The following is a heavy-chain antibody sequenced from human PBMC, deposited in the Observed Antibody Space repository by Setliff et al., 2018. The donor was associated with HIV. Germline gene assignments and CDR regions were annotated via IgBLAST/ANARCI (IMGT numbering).Heavy chain of an antibody. CDR1: GYTFTAYY. J-gene: IGHJ3*01. D-gene: IGHD2-8*02. V-gene: IGHV1-2*06. CDR2: IEPSSGGT. Sequence: ASVKVSCKASGYTFTAYYIHWVRQAPGHELQLMGRIEPSSGGTNYIQKFQGRVTITRDTSIYTVYMELTGLTSDDTAVYYCARQDHSSVNTGSLYGFDDWGQGTMVTVSS. CDR3: ARQDHSSVNTGSLYGFDD.